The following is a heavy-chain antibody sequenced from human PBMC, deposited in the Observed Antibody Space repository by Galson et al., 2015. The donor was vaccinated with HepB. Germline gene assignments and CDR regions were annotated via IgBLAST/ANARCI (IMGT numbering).Heavy chain of an antibody. J-gene: IGHJ6*02. CDR3: ARSVETATMDSSFYGMDV. V-gene: IGHV1-69*02. CDR1: GGTFGSNT. CDR2: IIPIIGIT. Sequence: SVKVSCKAFGGTFGSNTISWVRQAPGQGLECVGRIIPIIGITNYAQKFQGRVTITADRSTSTAYMEMSSLTSDDTAVYYCARSVETATMDSSFYGMDVWGQGTTVTDSS. D-gene: IGHD5-24*01.